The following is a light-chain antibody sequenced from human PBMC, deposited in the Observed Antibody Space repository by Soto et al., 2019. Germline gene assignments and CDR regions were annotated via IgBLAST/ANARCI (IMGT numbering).Light chain of an antibody. Sequence: DIKMTQSPSTLSASVGDRVTITCRASQSISPWLAWYQQKPGKAPNLLIYKASTLESGVPSRFSGSGSGTEFTLTISSLQPDDFATYYCQHYNSYFQTFGQGTKVEIK. CDR1: QSISPW. CDR2: KAS. V-gene: IGKV1-5*03. CDR3: QHYNSYFQT. J-gene: IGKJ1*01.